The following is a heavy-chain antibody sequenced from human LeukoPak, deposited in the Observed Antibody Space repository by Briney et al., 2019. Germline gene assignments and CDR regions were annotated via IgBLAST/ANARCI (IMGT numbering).Heavy chain of an antibody. J-gene: IGHJ4*02. CDR3: TTYYLVVDY. CDR1: GFTFNNAW. Sequence: GGSLRLSCATSGFTFNNAWMSWVRQAPGKGLEWVGRIKSKTDGGTTDYAEPVKGRFTISRDDSKNTLFLQMNSLKTEDTAVYYCTTYYLVVDYWGLGALVTVSS. D-gene: IGHD2-15*01. V-gene: IGHV3-15*01. CDR2: IKSKTDGGTT.